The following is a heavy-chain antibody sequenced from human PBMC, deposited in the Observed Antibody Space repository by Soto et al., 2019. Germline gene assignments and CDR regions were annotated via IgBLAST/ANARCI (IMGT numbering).Heavy chain of an antibody. D-gene: IGHD1-26*01. J-gene: IGHJ4*02. CDR2: IYYSGST. CDR1: GGSSSSYY. V-gene: IGHV4-59*01. CDR3: ARVWWELGWYYFDY. Sequence: PSETLSLTCTVSGGSSSSYYWSWIRQPPGKGLEWIGYIYYSGSTNYNPSLKSRVTISVDTSKNQFSLKLSSVTAADTAVYYCARVWWELGWYYFDYWGQGTLVTVSS.